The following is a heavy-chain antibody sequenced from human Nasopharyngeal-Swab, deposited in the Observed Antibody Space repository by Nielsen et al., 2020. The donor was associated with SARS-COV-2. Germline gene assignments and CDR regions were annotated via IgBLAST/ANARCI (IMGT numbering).Heavy chain of an antibody. CDR3: ARGSGPHGSWDY. CDR1: GFPFSSFW. Sequence: GESLNISCAASGFPFSSFWMHWVRHVPGKGLVWISRISGDGSSTSYADSVKGRLTISRDNAKNTLSLQINTLTGEDTAVYHCARGSGPHGSWDYWGQGTLVTVSS. J-gene: IGHJ4*02. V-gene: IGHV3-74*01. CDR2: ISGDGSST. D-gene: IGHD6-19*01.